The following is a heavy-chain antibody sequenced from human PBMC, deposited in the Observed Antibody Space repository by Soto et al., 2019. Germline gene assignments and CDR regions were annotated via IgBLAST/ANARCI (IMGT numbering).Heavy chain of an antibody. D-gene: IGHD4-4*01. V-gene: IGHV3-7*04. CDR2: INQDGSEK. J-gene: IGHJ4*02. CDR1: GFTFNRYW. CDR3: ARGGYDYSNPFDY. Sequence: EVQLVESGGGLVQPGGSLRLSCAASGFTFNRYWMKWVRQAPGRGLEWMGNINQDGSEKHYVDSVKGRFTISRDYAKESVYLQMNSLKAEATALYYCARGGYDYSNPFDYWGQGTLVTVSS.